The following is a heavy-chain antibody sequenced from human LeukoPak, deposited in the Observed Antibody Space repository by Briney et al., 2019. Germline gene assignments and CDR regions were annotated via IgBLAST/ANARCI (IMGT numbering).Heavy chain of an antibody. J-gene: IGHJ6*02. Sequence: GGSLRLSCAASGFTFSDFYMTWIRQAPGKGLEWVSYISNSGSTIYYADSVKGRFTISRDNSKNTLYLQMNSLRAEDTAVYYCATTTTVTTHYYYYGMDVWGQGTTVTVSS. CDR2: ISNSGSTI. V-gene: IGHV3-11*04. D-gene: IGHD4-17*01. CDR3: ATTTTVTTHYYYYGMDV. CDR1: GFTFSDFY.